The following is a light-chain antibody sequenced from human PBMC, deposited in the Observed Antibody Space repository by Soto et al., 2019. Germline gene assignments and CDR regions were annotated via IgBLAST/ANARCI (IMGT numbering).Light chain of an antibody. CDR2: DTS. V-gene: IGKV3-15*01. J-gene: IGKJ1*01. Sequence: EIVMTQSPATLSVSPGVGATLSCRASQNINSNLAWYQQKPGQAPRLLIYDTSTRATGIPARFSGSGSGTEFTLTISSLQSEDFAVYYCQQYNYWPPWTFGQGTKVEIK. CDR3: QQYNYWPPWT. CDR1: QNINSN.